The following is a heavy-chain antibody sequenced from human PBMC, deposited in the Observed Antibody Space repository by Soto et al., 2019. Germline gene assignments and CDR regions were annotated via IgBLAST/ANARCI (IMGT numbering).Heavy chain of an antibody. CDR1: GFTFSSYS. CDR2: ISSSSSTI. V-gene: IGHV3-48*01. Sequence: EVQLVESGGGLVQPGGSLRLSCAASGFTFSSYSMNWVRQAPGKGLEWVSYISSSSSTIYYADSVKGRFTISRDNAKNSLYLQMNSLRAEDTAVYYCAREPLAASYYYYYMDVWGKGTTVTVSS. CDR3: AREPLAASYYYYYMDV. J-gene: IGHJ6*03.